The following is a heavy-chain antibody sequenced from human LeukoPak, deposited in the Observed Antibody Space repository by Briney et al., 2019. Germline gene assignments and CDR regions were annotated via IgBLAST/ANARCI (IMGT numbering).Heavy chain of an antibody. CDR1: GGSISSGGYY. Sequence: PSESLSLTCTVSGGSISSGGYYWSWLRQHPGKGLEWIGYIYYSGSTYYNPSLKSRVTISVDTSKNQFSLKLSSVTAADTAVYYCARERPPYQSGTYYWGQGTLVTVSS. CDR3: ARERPPYQSGTYY. V-gene: IGHV4-31*03. J-gene: IGHJ4*02. CDR2: IYYSGST. D-gene: IGHD2-2*01.